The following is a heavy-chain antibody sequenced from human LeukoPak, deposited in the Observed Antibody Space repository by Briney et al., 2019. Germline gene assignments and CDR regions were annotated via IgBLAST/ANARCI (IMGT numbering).Heavy chain of an antibody. CDR2: IYYSGST. V-gene: IGHV4-59*01. CDR1: GGSISSYY. CDR3: ARFTLGIVTKYSDH. D-gene: IGHD3-16*01. J-gene: IGHJ4*02. Sequence: SETLSLTCTVSGGSISSYYWSWIRQPPGKGLEWIGSIYYSGSTNYNPSLKSRVTISVDTSKNQFSLKVRSVTAADTAVYFCARFTLGIVTKYSDHWGQGTLVTVSS.